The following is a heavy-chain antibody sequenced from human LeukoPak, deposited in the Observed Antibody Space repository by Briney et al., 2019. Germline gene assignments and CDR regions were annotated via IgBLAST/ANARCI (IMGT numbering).Heavy chain of an antibody. CDR3: ARHPARYDSSGYYLDY. CDR1: GYSFTSYL. CDR2: IYPGDSDT. Sequence: KPGESLKISCKGSGYSFTSYLIGWVRQMPGKGLEWMGIIYPGDSDTRYSPSFQGQVTISADKSISTAYLQWSSLKASDTAMYYCARHPARYDSSGYYLDYWGQGTLVTVSP. D-gene: IGHD3-22*01. J-gene: IGHJ4*02. V-gene: IGHV5-51*01.